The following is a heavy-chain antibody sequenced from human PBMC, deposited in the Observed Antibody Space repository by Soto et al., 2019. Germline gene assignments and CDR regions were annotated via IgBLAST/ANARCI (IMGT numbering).Heavy chain of an antibody. D-gene: IGHD3-22*01. CDR3: ARGSTYYYDSSGYYNFDY. J-gene: IGHJ4*02. Sequence: VASVKVSCKASGGTFSSYAISWVRQAPGQGLEWMGGIIPIFGTANYAQKFQGRVTITADKSTSTAYMELSSLRSEDTAVYYCARGSTYYYDSSGYYNFDYWGQGTLVTVSS. V-gene: IGHV1-69*06. CDR1: GGTFSSYA. CDR2: IIPIFGTA.